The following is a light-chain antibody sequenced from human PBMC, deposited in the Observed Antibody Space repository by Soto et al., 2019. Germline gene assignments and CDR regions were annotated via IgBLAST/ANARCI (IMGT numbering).Light chain of an antibody. J-gene: IGKJ1*01. Sequence: DIQMTQSPSTLSASLGDRVTITCRASQSISFRLAWFQQKPGKAPNLLLYKGSSLESGVPSRFSGSGSGTEFTLTISSLQPDDFATYYCQQYDTYPLTFGQGTKVEV. V-gene: IGKV1-5*03. CDR3: QQYDTYPLT. CDR2: KGS. CDR1: QSISFR.